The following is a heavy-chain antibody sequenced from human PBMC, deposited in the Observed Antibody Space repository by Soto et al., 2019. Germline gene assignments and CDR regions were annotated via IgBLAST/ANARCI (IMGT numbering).Heavy chain of an antibody. J-gene: IGHJ4*02. D-gene: IGHD6-6*01. CDR2: ISYDGSNK. Sequence: QVQLVESGGGVVQPGRSLRLSCAASGFTFSSYGMHWVRQAPGKGLEWVAVISYDGSNKYYADSVKGRFTISRDNSKNTLYLQMNSLRAEDTAVYYCAKDQRQLDFFFDYWGQGTLVTVSS. V-gene: IGHV3-30*18. CDR1: GFTFSSYG. CDR3: AKDQRQLDFFFDY.